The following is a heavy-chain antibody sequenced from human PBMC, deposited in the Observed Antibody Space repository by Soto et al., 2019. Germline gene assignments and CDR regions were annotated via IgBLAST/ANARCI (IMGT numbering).Heavy chain of an antibody. V-gene: IGHV3-23*01. J-gene: IGHJ4*02. D-gene: IGHD3-22*01. CDR1: GFTFSSYA. CDR3: AKDMDYYDSSGFFPITPVDY. CDR2: ISGSGGST. Sequence: QSGGSLRLSCAASGFTFSSYAMSWVRQAPGKGLEWVSAISGSGGSTYYADSVKGRFTISRDNSKNTLYLQMNSLRAEDTAVYYCAKDMDYYDSSGFFPITPVDYWGQGTLVTVSS.